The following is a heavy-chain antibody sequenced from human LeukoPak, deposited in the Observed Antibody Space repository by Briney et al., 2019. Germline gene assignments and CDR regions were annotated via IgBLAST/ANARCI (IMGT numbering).Heavy chain of an antibody. CDR2: IRYDGRNK. D-gene: IGHD6-25*01. Sequence: GGSLRLSCAASGFTFSTYGMHWVRQAPGKGLEWVAFIRYDGRNKYYADSVKGRFTVSRDNSKNTLCLQMNSLRAEDTAVYYCARDGTPIYNSGWVYMDVWGRGTTVTISS. CDR1: GFTFSTYG. CDR3: ARDGTPIYNSGWVYMDV. V-gene: IGHV3-30*02. J-gene: IGHJ6*03.